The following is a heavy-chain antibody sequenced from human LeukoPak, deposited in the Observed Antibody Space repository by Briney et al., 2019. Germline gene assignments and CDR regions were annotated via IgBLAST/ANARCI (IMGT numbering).Heavy chain of an antibody. V-gene: IGHV4-59*08. CDR1: GGSISSSY. J-gene: IGHJ4*02. CDR3: ARHEYSNPPFDY. CDR2: IYYSGST. Sequence: SETLSLTCTVSGGSISSSYWSWVRQPPGKGLEWIGYIYYSGSTNYNSSLKSRVTISVDTSKNQFSLKLSSVTAADTAVYYCARHEYSNPPFDYWGQGTLVTVSS. D-gene: IGHD6-6*01.